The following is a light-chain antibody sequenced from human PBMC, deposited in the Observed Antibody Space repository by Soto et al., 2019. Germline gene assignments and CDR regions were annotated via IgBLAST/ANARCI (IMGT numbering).Light chain of an antibody. Sequence: QSVLTQPPSASATPGQMVTISCSGSSSNIGSNYVYWYQQIPGTAPKLLIFNNNQRPSGVPDRFSGSKSGTSAFLAISGLRSGDEADYHCAAWDDSLSGQVFGGGTKVTVL. CDR3: AAWDDSLSGQV. CDR2: NNN. CDR1: SSNIGSNY. V-gene: IGLV1-47*02. J-gene: IGLJ3*02.